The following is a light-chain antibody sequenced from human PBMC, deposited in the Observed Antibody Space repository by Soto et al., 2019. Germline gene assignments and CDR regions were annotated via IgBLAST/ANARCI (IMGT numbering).Light chain of an antibody. J-gene: IGKJ1*01. Sequence: DIQLTQSPSTLSASVGDRVTITCRASQSISSWLAWYQQKPGKAPNFLIYKTSNLESGVPSRFSGCGSGTEFTLTISSLQPDDFATYYCQYYNDYCWTFGQGTKVEIK. CDR3: QYYNDYCWT. V-gene: IGKV1-5*03. CDR2: KTS. CDR1: QSISSW.